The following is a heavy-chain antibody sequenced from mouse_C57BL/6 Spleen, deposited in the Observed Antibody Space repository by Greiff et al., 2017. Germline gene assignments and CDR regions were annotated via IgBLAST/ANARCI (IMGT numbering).Heavy chain of an antibody. CDR1: GYTFTDYE. CDR2: IDPETGGT. CDR3: TRGDYGNYFDD. D-gene: IGHD2-1*01. Sequence: VQLQQSGAELVRPGASVTLSCKASGYTFTDYEMHWVKQTPVHGLEWIGAIDPETGGTAYNQKFKGKAILTADKSSSTAYMELRSLTSEDSAVYYCTRGDYGNYFDDWGQGTTLTVSS. J-gene: IGHJ2*01. V-gene: IGHV1-15*01.